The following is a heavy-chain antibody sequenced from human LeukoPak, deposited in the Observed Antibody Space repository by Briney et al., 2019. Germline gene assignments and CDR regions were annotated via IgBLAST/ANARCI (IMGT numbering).Heavy chain of an antibody. V-gene: IGHV4-34*01. D-gene: IGHD2-2*02. CDR3: ARGVGYCSSTSCHTYWFDP. CDR1: GFTFSSYS. J-gene: IGHJ5*02. CDR2: INHSGST. Sequence: GSLRLSCAAPGFTFSSYSMNWVRQAPGKGLEWIGEINHSGSTNYNPSLESRVTISVDTSKNQFSLKLSSVTAADTAVYYCARGVGYCSSTSCHTYWFDPWGQGTLVTVSS.